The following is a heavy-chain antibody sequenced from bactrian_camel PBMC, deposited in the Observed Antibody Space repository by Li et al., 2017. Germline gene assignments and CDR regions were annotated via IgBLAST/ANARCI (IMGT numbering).Heavy chain of an antibody. D-gene: IGHD1*01. V-gene: IGHV3S1*01. J-gene: IGHJ4*01. CDR3: AIEPIGGACGEPENNY. CDR1: PDAYRLNC. Sequence: VQLVESGGGSVQAGGSLRLSCTTTPDAYRLNCMGWFRQAPGKEREGLAAIVTLTNSPAYADSVKGRFTISHVNANNTLHLQMNNLTPEDTAVYYCAIEPIGGACGEPENNYWGQGTQVTVST. CDR2: IVTLTNSP.